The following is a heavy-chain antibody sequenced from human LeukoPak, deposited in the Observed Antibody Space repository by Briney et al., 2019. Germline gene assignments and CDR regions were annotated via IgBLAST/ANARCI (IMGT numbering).Heavy chain of an antibody. CDR2: ISGSGGST. J-gene: IGHJ6*03. CDR3: AKKSGYYNYYYYYMDV. D-gene: IGHD3-3*01. V-gene: IGHV3-23*01. CDR1: GFTFSSYA. Sequence: GGSLRLSCAASGFTFSSYAMSWVRQAPGKGLEWVSAISGSGGSTYYADSVKGRFTISRDNSKNTLYLQMNSLRAEDTAVYYCAKKSGYYNYYYYYMDVWGKGTTVTVSS.